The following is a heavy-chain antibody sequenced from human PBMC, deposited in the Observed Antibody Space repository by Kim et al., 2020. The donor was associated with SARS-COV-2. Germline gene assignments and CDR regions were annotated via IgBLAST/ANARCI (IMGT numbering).Heavy chain of an antibody. D-gene: IGHD5-18*01. CDR1: GFTFSSYG. CDR2: IRNGGSNI. CDR3: ARDFGVTVYTAKALDN. Sequence: GGSLRLSCAASGFTFSSYGMNWVRQAPGKGLEWVADIRNGGSNIYYADSVKGRFTISRDNSKNSLYLQMNSLRAEDTAVYYCARDFGVTVYTAKALDNWGQGTLVTVSS. V-gene: IGHV3-48*03. J-gene: IGHJ4*01.